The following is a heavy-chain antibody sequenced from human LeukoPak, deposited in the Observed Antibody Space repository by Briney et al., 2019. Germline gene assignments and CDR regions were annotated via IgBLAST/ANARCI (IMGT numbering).Heavy chain of an antibody. CDR1: GFPFSSYG. Sequence: GGSLRLSCAASGFPFSSYGMYWVRHAPGKGLEWVAFIRYDGSNKYYADSVKGRFTISRDNSNNTLYLQMNSLRAEDTAVYYCATDWRFCPGGSRYSQGSSDIWGQGTMVTVSS. CDR2: IRYDGSNK. V-gene: IGHV3-30*02. D-gene: IGHD2-15*01. CDR3: ATDWRFCPGGSRYSQGSSDI. J-gene: IGHJ3*02.